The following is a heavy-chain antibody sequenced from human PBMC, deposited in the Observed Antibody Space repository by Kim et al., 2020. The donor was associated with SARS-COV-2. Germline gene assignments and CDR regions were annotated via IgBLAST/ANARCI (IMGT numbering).Heavy chain of an antibody. CDR3: AGRLDY. V-gene: IGHV3-48*01. J-gene: IGHJ4*02. Sequence: SSSSSTTNYADSVKGRFTISRDNAKNSLYLQMNSLRAEDTAVYYCAGRLDYWGQGTLVTVSS. CDR2: SSSSSTT.